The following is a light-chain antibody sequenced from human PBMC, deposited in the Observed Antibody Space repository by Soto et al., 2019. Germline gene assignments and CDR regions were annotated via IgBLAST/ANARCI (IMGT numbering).Light chain of an antibody. CDR1: QNVLYSSNNKNY. CDR3: QQYYSTPRT. J-gene: IGKJ1*01. V-gene: IGKV4-1*01. Sequence: DIVMTQSPESLAVSLGERATINCKSSQNVLYSSNNKNYLAWYQQKPGQPPKLLIYWASSRESGVPDRFSGSGSGTDFTLTISSLQAEDVAVYYCQQYYSTPRTFGQGTKVEIK. CDR2: WAS.